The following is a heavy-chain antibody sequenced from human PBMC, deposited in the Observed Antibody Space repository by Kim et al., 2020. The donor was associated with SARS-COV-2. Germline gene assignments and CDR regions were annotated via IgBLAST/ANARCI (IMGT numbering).Heavy chain of an antibody. CDR1: GFTFSTYS. J-gene: IGHJ4*02. D-gene: IGHD1-1*01. CDR3: ARDRTTGTTHGFDS. Sequence: GGSLRLSCAATGFTFSTYSMNWVRQAPGKGLEWVSSISRSSNYIYYADSVKGRFTISRDNAKNSLYLQMSSLRAEDTAVYYCARDRTTGTTHGFDSWGQG. CDR2: ISRSSNYI. V-gene: IGHV3-21*01.